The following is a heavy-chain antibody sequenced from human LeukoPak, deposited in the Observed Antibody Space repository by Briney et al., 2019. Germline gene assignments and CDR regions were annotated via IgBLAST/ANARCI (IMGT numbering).Heavy chain of an antibody. D-gene: IGHD1-1*01. J-gene: IGHJ5*02. CDR2: FYYGGST. CDR3: TRRRAGRLYNWFDP. CDR1: GGSISGINDC. V-gene: IGHV4-39*01. Sequence: SETLSLTCTVSGGSISGINDCWDWIRQPPGRGLEWIASFYYGGSTYYNPSLKSRVTISADTSKNQVSLKLRSVTAADTALYYCTRRRAGRLYNWFDPWGQGTLVTVSS.